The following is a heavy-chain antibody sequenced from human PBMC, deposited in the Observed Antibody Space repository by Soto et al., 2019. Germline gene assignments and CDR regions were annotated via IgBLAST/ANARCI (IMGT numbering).Heavy chain of an antibody. J-gene: IGHJ4*02. CDR1: GFTITHNA. CDR3: AREWFGDFVYYFDY. CDR2: ISAYNGPT. D-gene: IGHD3-10*01. V-gene: IGHV1-18*01. Sequence: GASGMLSCQGSGFTITHNAISWGGQAPAQGLEWMGSISAYNGPTNYAQTLQGRVTMTTDTSTSSASMELRSLRSDDTAVYYCAREWFGDFVYYFDYWGQGTLVTVSS.